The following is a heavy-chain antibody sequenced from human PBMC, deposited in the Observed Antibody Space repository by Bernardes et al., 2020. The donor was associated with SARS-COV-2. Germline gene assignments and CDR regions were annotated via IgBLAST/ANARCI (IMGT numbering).Heavy chain of an antibody. J-gene: IGHJ6*02. V-gene: IGHV3-7*01. CDR3: ARSQLVRRYYYYYGMDV. CDR2: IKQDGSEK. CDR1: GFTFSSYW. D-gene: IGHD6-6*01. Sequence: GGSLRLSCAASGFTFSSYWMSWVRQAPGKGLEWVANIKQDGSEKYYVDSVKGRFTISRDNAKNSLYLQMNSLRAEDTAVYYCARSQLVRRYYYYYGMDVWGQGTTVTVSS.